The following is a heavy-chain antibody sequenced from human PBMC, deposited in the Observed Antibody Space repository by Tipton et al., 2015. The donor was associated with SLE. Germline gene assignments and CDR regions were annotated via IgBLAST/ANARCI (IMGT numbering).Heavy chain of an antibody. CDR2: IYTSGST. D-gene: IGHD3-16*01. CDR3: ARGGSGPQDF. V-gene: IGHV4-61*02. CDR1: GGSISSGSYY. J-gene: IGHJ4*02. Sequence: TLSLTCTVSGGSISSGSYYWSGIPQPAGKGLEWMRRIYTSGSTNYTPSLKSRVTMSVDTSKNQFSLKRSAVTAADTAVYYCARGGSGPQDFWGQGTRVTVSS.